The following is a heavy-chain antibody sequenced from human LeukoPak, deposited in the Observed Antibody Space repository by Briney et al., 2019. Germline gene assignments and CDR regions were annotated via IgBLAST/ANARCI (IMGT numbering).Heavy chain of an antibody. V-gene: IGHV4-34*01. CDR1: GGSFSGYY. D-gene: IGHD3-3*01. CDR2: INHSGST. J-gene: IGHJ3*02. CDR3: ARGSHQPFLEWLSYHDAFDI. Sequence: SETLSLTCAVYGGSFSGYYWSWIRQPPGKGLEWIGEINHSGSTNYNPSLKSRVTISVDTSKNQFSLKLSSVTAADTAVYYCARGSHQPFLEWLSYHDAFDIWGQGTMVTVSS.